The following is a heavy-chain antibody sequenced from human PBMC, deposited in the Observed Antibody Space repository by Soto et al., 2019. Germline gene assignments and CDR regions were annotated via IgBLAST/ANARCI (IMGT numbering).Heavy chain of an antibody. J-gene: IGHJ6*03. CDR2: MNPNSNNT. CDR3: ARGRDPRYYMDV. Sequence: QVQLVQSGAEVKKPGTSVKVSCKASGYTFTSYDINWVRQATGQGLEWMGWMNPNSNNTGYAQKFQGRVTMTRNTSISTAYMELSSLRSEDTAVYYCARGRDPRYYMDVWGKGTTVTVSS. D-gene: IGHD1-20*01. V-gene: IGHV1-8*01. CDR1: GYTFTSYD.